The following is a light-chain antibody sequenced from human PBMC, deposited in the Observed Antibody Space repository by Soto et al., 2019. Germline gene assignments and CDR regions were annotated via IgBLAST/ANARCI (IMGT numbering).Light chain of an antibody. CDR3: LQFNTYPIT. CDR2: DVS. J-gene: IGKJ5*01. Sequence: AIQLTQSPSSLYASVGDRVTITCRASQDIRGALAWYQQKPGKPPKLMIFDVSSLQSGVPSRFSGSGSGTDFPLTISSLQAEDCATYCFLQFNTYPITFGQGTRLEIK. CDR1: QDIRGA. V-gene: IGKV1-13*02.